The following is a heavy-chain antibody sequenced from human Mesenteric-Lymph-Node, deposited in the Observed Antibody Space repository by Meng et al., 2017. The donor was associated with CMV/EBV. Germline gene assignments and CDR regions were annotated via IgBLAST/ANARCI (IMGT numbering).Heavy chain of an antibody. Sequence: GGSLMISCAASGFTFSSYSMNWVRPAPGKGLEWVSSISSSSSYIYDADSVKGRFTISRDNAKNSLDLQMNRPRAEDTAVYYCARTDRSGSNAYWGQGTLVTVSS. CDR3: ARTDRSGSNAY. D-gene: IGHD3-22*01. J-gene: IGHJ4*02. CDR2: ISSSSSYI. V-gene: IGHV3-21*04. CDR1: GFTFSSYS.